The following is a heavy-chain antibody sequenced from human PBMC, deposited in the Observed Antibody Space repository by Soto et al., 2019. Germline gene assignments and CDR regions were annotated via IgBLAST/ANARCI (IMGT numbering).Heavy chain of an antibody. V-gene: IGHV5-51*01. J-gene: IGHJ4*02. CDR2: IYPGDSDT. CDR1: GYSFTSYW. CDR3: ARQSSYYDILTGYVDY. Sequence: GESLKISCKGSGYSFTSYWIGWVRQMPGKGLEWMGIIYPGDSDTRYSPSFQGQVTISADKSISTAYLQWSSLKASDTAMYYCARQSSYYDILTGYVDYWGQGTLVTVSS. D-gene: IGHD3-9*01.